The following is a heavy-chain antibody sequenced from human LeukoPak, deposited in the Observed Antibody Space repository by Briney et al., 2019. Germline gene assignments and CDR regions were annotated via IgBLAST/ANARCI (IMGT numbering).Heavy chain of an antibody. V-gene: IGHV4-30-4*01. CDR1: GGSISSGDYY. J-gene: IGHJ4*02. D-gene: IGHD2-15*01. CDR2: IYYSGST. CDR3: AREVVGYCSGGSCRNYFDY. Sequence: PSETLSLTCTVSGGSISSGDYYWSWIRQPPGKGLEWIGYIYYSGSTYYNPSLKSRVTISVDTSKNQFSLKLSSVTAADTAVYYCAREVVGYCSGGSCRNYFDYWGQGTLVTVSS.